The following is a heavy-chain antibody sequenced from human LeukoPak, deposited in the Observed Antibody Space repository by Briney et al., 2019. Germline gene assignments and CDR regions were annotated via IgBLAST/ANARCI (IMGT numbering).Heavy chain of an antibody. J-gene: IGHJ4*02. CDR2: IIPIFGTA. CDR3: ARSNLAYCGGDCYSYYFDY. CDR1: GGTFSSYA. D-gene: IGHD2-21*02. Sequence: SVKVSCKASGGTFSSYAISWVRQAPGQGLEWMGGIIPIFGTANYAQKFQGRVTITTDESTSTAYMELSSLRSEDTAVYNCARSNLAYCGGDCYSYYFDYWGQGTLVTVSS. V-gene: IGHV1-69*05.